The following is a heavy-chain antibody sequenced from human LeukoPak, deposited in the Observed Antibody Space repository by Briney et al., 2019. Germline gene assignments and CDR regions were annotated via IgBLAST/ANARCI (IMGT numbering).Heavy chain of an antibody. D-gene: IGHD2-21*01. Sequence: SETLSLTCAVSGGSFSGYYWSWIRQPPGKALEWIGYIFHNGRTNYSPSLKSRVSISVDTSKNQFSLNLRSVTATDTAVYYCARHPGIPVVRDGFDPWGQGTLVIVSS. V-gene: IGHV4-59*08. CDR1: GGSFSGYY. J-gene: IGHJ5*02. CDR2: IFHNGRT. CDR3: ARHPGIPVVRDGFDP.